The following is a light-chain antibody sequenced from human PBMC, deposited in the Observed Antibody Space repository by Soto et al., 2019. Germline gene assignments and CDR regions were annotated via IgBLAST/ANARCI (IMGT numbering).Light chain of an antibody. Sequence: QSVLTQPASVSGSPGQSITISCTGTSSDVGGYTYVPWYQQHPAKAPKLMIYEASNRPSGISNRFSGSKSGNTASLTISGLQAEDEADYYCTSYTTSSTYVVFGGGTKLTVL. CDR1: SSDVGGYTY. CDR2: EAS. CDR3: TSYTTSSTYVV. J-gene: IGLJ2*01. V-gene: IGLV2-14*01.